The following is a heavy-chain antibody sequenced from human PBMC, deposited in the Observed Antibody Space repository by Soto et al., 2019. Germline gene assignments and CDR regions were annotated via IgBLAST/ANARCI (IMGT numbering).Heavy chain of an antibody. Sequence: QVQLQQWGAGLLKPSETLSLTCAVYGGSFSGYYWVWIRQPPGKGLEWIGEINHRGSTNYNPSLKSRVIISVDTSKDQCSLRLSSVTAADTAVYYCARAGDSSGYSDYWGQGTLVTVSS. D-gene: IGHD3-22*01. CDR3: ARAGDSSGYSDY. CDR1: GGSFSGYY. V-gene: IGHV4-34*01. J-gene: IGHJ4*02. CDR2: INHRGST.